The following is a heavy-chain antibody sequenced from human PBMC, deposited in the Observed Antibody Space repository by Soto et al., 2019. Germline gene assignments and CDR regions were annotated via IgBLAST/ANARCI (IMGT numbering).Heavy chain of an antibody. D-gene: IGHD1-26*01. CDR2: IYSSGST. CDR3: AKSGRSGSLFRSSWWFDP. J-gene: IGHJ5*02. CDR1: GGSISSQY. Sequence: SETLSLTCTVSGGSISSQYWSWTRQPPGKGLEWIGYIYSSGSTYYNPSLKSRVTISVDTSKNQFSLRLSSVTAADTAVYYCAKSGRSGSLFRSSWWFDPWGHGTLVT. V-gene: IGHV4-59*11.